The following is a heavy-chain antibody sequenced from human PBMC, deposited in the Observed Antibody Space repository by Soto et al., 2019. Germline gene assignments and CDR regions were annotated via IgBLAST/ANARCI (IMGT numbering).Heavy chain of an antibody. J-gene: IGHJ4*02. Sequence: PGGSLRLSCAASGFTFSSYSMNWVRQAPGKGLEWVSSISSSSSYIYYADSVKGRFTISRDNAKNSLYLQMNSLRAEDTAVYYCARWDDYIWGSNDYWGQGTLVTVS. V-gene: IGHV3-21*01. CDR3: ARWDDYIWGSNDY. CDR1: GFTFSSYS. CDR2: ISSSSSYI. D-gene: IGHD3-16*01.